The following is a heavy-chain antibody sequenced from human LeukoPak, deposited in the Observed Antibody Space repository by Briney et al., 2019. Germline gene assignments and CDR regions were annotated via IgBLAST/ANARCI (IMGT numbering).Heavy chain of an antibody. D-gene: IGHD6-13*01. CDR1: GGSFSGYY. Sequence: SETLSLTCAVYGGSFSGYYWSWIRQPPGKGLEWIGEINHSGSTNYNPSLKSRVTISVDTSKNQFPLKLSSVTAADTAVYYCARGYSSSWTNYYYYYMDVWGKGTTVTVSS. V-gene: IGHV4-34*01. J-gene: IGHJ6*03. CDR2: INHSGST. CDR3: ARGYSSSWTNYYYYYMDV.